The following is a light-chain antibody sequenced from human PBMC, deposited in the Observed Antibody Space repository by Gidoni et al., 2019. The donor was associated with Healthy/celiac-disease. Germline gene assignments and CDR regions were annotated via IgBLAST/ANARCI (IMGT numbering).Light chain of an antibody. CDR2: DAS. Sequence: IVLTQSPATLSLSPGERATLSCRASQSVSSYLAWYQQKPGPAPRLLIYDASNRATGIPARFSGSGSGTDFTLTISSLEPEDFAVYFCQQRSTWPLTFGGGTKVEIK. CDR1: QSVSSY. V-gene: IGKV3-11*01. CDR3: QQRSTWPLT. J-gene: IGKJ4*01.